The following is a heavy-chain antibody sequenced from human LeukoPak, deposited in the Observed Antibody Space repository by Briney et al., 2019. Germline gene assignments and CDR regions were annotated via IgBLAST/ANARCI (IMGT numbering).Heavy chain of an antibody. CDR1: GFTFSSYW. J-gene: IGHJ4*02. CDR3: ARCPVSGYYWDSDY. D-gene: IGHD3-22*01. CDR2: IKQDGSEK. V-gene: IGHV3-7*01. Sequence: GGSLRLSCAASGFTFSSYWMSWVRQAPGKGLEWVANIKQDGSEKYYVDSVKGRFTISRDNAKNSLYLQMNSLRAEDTAVYYCARCPVSGYYWDSDYWGQGTLVTVSS.